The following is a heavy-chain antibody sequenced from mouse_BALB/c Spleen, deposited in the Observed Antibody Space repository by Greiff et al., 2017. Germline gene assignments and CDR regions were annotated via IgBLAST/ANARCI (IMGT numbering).Heavy chain of an antibody. CDR2: IYPGSGST. Sequence: LQQPGSELVRPGASVKLSCKASGYTFTSYWMHWVKQRPGQGLEWIGNIYPGSGSTNYDEKFKSKATLTVDTSSSTAYMQLSSLTSEDSAVYYCTRSYGYDYFDYWGQGTTLTVSS. V-gene: IGHV1S22*01. D-gene: IGHD2-2*01. CDR1: GYTFTSYW. J-gene: IGHJ2*01. CDR3: TRSYGYDYFDY.